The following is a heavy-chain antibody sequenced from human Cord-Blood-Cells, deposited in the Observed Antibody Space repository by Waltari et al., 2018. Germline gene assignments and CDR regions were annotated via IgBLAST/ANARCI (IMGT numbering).Heavy chain of an antibody. D-gene: IGHD3-22*01. CDR1: GYNLTELS. CDR2: FDPEDGET. Sequence: QVQLVQSGAEVKKPGASVKVSCKVSGYNLTELSMHWVRQAPGKGLEWMGGFDPEDGETIYAHKFQGRVTMTEDTSTDTADMELSSLRSEYTSVYYCATDSYSSGYYDAFDIWGQGTMVTVSS. CDR3: ATDSYSSGYYDAFDI. J-gene: IGHJ3*02. V-gene: IGHV1-24*01.